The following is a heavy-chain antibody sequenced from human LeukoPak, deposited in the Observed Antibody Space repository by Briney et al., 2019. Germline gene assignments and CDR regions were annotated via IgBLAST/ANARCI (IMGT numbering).Heavy chain of an antibody. V-gene: IGHV1-69*04. CDR3: ARGYSYGPASY. CDR2: IIPILGIA. J-gene: IGHJ4*02. Sequence: ASVTVSCKASGGTFSSYAISWVRQAPGQGLEWMGRIIPILGIANYAQKFQGRVTITADKSTSTAYMELSSLRSEDTAVYYCARGYSYGPASYWGQGTLVTVSS. CDR1: GGTFSSYA. D-gene: IGHD5-18*01.